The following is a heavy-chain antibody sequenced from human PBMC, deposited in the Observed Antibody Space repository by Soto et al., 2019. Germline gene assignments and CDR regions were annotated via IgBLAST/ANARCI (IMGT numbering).Heavy chain of an antibody. D-gene: IGHD3-3*01. J-gene: IGHJ6*02. CDR3: ARQGSSGYYYYGMDV. CDR2: IYPGDSDT. CDR1: GYSFASYW. V-gene: IGHV5-51*01. Sequence: GESLKISCQGSGYSFASYWIGWVRQMPGKDLEWMGIIYPGDSDTRYSPSFQGLVTMSVDKSTSTAYLQLNSLRAADTAVYYCARQGSSGYYYYGMDVWGQGTTVTVSS.